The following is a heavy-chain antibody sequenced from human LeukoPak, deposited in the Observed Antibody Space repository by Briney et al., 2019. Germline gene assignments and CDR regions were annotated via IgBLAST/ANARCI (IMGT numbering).Heavy chain of an antibody. D-gene: IGHD3-3*01. Sequence: PSETLSLTCTVSGGSISSYYWTWLRQPPGRGLEWVGYISYGGSTNYNPSLKSRVTISVDTSTNQFSLKLSSVTAADTAVYYCARGIFGMVLNAFDLWGRGTMVTVSS. CDR2: ISYGGST. CDR1: GGSISSYY. V-gene: IGHV4-59*01. J-gene: IGHJ3*01. CDR3: ARGIFGMVLNAFDL.